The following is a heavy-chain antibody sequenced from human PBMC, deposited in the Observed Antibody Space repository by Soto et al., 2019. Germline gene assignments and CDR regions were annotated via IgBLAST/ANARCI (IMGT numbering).Heavy chain of an antibody. CDR2: IYPGDSDT. CDR3: ARHLTYSSGWYIRYYYGMDV. D-gene: IGHD6-19*01. Sequence: GESLKISCTGSGYSFTRYCIGWVRQMPGKGLEWMGIIYPGDSDTRYSPSFQGQVTISADKSISTAYLQWSSLKASDTAMYYCARHLTYSSGWYIRYYYGMDVWGQGTTVTVSS. J-gene: IGHJ6*02. V-gene: IGHV5-51*01. CDR1: GYSFTRYC.